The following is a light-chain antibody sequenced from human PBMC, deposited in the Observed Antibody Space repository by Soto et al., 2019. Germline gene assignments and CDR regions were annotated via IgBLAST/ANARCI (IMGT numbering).Light chain of an antibody. CDR3: QQLNSYPRT. CDR1: QSVSSS. Sequence: ENVMTQSPATLSVSPGERATLSCRASQSVSSSLAWYQQKPGQAPRLLIYGASTRATGIPARFSGSGSGTEFTLTISSLQPEDFATYYCQQLNSYPRTFGGGTKVDIK. V-gene: IGKV3-15*01. J-gene: IGKJ4*01. CDR2: GAS.